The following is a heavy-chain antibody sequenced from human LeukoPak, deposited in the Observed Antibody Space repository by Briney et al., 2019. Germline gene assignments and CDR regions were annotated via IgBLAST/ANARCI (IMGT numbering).Heavy chain of an antibody. V-gene: IGHV3-74*01. CDR1: GFTFSSYW. CDR3: AKAAYDSSGSWYYFDY. Sequence: GGSLRLSCAASGFTFSSYWMHWVRQAPGKGLVWVSRINIDGSSTSYADSVKGRFPILRDNAKNTVYLQMNSLRAEDTAVYYCAKAAYDSSGSWYYFDYWGQGTLVTVSS. D-gene: IGHD3-22*01. J-gene: IGHJ4*02. CDR2: INIDGSST.